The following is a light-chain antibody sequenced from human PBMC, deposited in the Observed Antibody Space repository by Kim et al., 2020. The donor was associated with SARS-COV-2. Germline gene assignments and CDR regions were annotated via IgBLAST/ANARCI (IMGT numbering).Light chain of an antibody. V-gene: IGLV3-19*01. CDR3: KSRDTSADHLGV. Sequence: SSELTQDPAVSVALGQTVRITCQGDSLRNYYASWYQQKPRQAPVLVIYGKNNRPSGIPDRFSGSNSGNTASLTITGAQAEDEADYYCKSRDTSADHLGVFGGGTQLTVL. CDR2: GKN. CDR1: SLRNYY. J-gene: IGLJ3*02.